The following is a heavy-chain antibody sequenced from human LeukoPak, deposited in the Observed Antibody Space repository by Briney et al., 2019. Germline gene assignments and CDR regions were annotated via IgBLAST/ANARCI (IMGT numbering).Heavy chain of an antibody. CDR1: GGSFRGYY. CDR2: INHSGST. D-gene: IGHD6-19*01. J-gene: IGHJ1*01. CDR3: ARGTVAGRRGDFQH. Sequence: PSETLSLTCAVYGGSFRGYYWSGIRQPPGKGLEWIGEINHSGSTNYNPSLKSRVTISVDTSKNQFSLKLSYVTAADTAVYYCARGTVAGRRGDFQHWGQGTLVTVSS. V-gene: IGHV4-34*01.